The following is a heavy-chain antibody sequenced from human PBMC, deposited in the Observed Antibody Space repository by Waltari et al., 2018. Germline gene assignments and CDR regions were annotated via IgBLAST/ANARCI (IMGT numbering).Heavy chain of an antibody. J-gene: IGHJ3*02. V-gene: IGHV3-7*01. Sequence: EVQLVESGGGVVQPGGSLRLACAASGFTLSNYWMSWVRRAPGKGPEWVANIMTDGREEYYVDSVRGRFTISRDNAKNSLYLQMNSLGPEDTAVYYCVRDQWFAFDIWGQGTMVTVSS. CDR1: GFTLSNYW. D-gene: IGHD3-22*01. CDR3: VRDQWFAFDI. CDR2: IMTDGREE.